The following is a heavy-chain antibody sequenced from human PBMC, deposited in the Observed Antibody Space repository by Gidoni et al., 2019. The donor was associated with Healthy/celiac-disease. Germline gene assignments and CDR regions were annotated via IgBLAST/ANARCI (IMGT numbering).Heavy chain of an antibody. D-gene: IGHD5-18*01. V-gene: IGHV3-9*01. CDR1: GFLFDAYA. J-gene: IGHJ3*02. Sequence: EVQLVASGGDLVQPGTSLRLSCEVSGFLFDAYAMHWVRQGPGKGLEWVSGINWNSASAGYAESVEGRFTIAIDNAKKSLYLQMTSLRPEDTAVYYCAKARGFTYGIDAFDIWGHGTMVTVSS. CDR3: AKARGFTYGIDAFDI. CDR2: INWNSASA.